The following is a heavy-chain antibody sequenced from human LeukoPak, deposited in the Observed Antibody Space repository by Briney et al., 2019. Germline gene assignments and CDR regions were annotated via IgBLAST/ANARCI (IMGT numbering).Heavy chain of an antibody. V-gene: IGHV4-31*03. Sequence: SETLSLTCTVSGGSISSGGYYWSWIRQHPGKGLEWIGYIYYSGSTYYNPSLKGRVTISVDTSKNQFSLKLSSVTAADTAVYYCARDVSPSGYGMDVWGQGTTVTVSS. CDR3: ARDVSPSGYGMDV. D-gene: IGHD3-10*01. CDR1: GGSISSGGYY. J-gene: IGHJ6*02. CDR2: IYYSGST.